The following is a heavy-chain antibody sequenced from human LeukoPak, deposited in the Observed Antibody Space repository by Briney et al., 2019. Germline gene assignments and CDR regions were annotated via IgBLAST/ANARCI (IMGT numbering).Heavy chain of an antibody. D-gene: IGHD3-22*01. CDR2: IYYSGST. CDR3: ARVAYYYDSSGYLS. V-gene: IGHV4-39*07. CDR1: GGSISSSSYY. Sequence: SETLSLTCTVSGGSISSSSYYWGWIRQPPGKGLEWIGSIYYSGSTYYNPSLKSRVTISVDTSKNQFSLKLSSVTAADTAVYYCARVAYYYDSSGYLSWGQGTLVTVSS. J-gene: IGHJ5*02.